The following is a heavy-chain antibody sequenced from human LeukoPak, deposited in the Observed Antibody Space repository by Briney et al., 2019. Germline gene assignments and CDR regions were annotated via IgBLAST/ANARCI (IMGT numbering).Heavy chain of an antibody. CDR1: GGSFSGYY. CDR3: ARSRNPSSSWYGY. V-gene: IGHV4-59*01. J-gene: IGHJ4*02. CDR2: IYYSGST. Sequence: SETLSLTCAVYGGSFSGYYWSWIRQPPGKGLEWIGYIYYSGSTNYNPSLKSRVTISVDTSKNQFSLKLSSVTAADTAVYYCARSRNPSSSWYGYWGQGTLVTVSS. D-gene: IGHD6-13*01.